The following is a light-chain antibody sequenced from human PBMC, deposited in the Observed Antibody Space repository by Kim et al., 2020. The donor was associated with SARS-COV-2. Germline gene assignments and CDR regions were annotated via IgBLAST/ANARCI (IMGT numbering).Light chain of an antibody. CDR2: QDT. CDR1: KLGDKY. Sequence: SYELTQPPSVSVSPGQTASITCSGDKLGDKYTHWYQQKPGQSPVLVIYQDTKRPSGIPERFSGSNSGNRATLTISGTQAVDEADYYCQAWDSSTYVFGTG. J-gene: IGLJ1*01. CDR3: QAWDSSTYV. V-gene: IGLV3-1*01.